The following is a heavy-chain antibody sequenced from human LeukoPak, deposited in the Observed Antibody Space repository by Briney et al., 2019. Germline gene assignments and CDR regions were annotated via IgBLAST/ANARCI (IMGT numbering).Heavy chain of an antibody. CDR1: GFTFIGSA. Sequence: GGSLRLSCAASGFTFIGSAIHWVRQASGKGLEWVGRIRSKANSYATGYAASVKGRFTISRDDSKSTAYPQMNSLKTEDTAVYYCTGVNWNYEGFDYWGQGTLVTVSS. CDR3: TGVNWNYEGFDY. D-gene: IGHD1-7*01. J-gene: IGHJ4*02. V-gene: IGHV3-73*01. CDR2: IRSKANSYAT.